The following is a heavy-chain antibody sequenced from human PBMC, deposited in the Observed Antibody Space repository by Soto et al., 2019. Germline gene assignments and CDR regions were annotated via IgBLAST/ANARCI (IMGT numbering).Heavy chain of an antibody. J-gene: IGHJ5*02. CDR2: IYYSGST. D-gene: IGHD3-16*01. CDR1: GGSISSGGYY. V-gene: IGHV4-31*03. Sequence: QVQLQESGPGLVKPSQTLSLTCTVSGGSISSGGYYWSWIRQHPGKGLEWIGYIYYSGSTYYNPSLRSRVTIPVDPAKNQCSLKLSSGTAADTAVYYCARVGGINWFDPWGQGALVTVSS. CDR3: ARVGGINWFDP.